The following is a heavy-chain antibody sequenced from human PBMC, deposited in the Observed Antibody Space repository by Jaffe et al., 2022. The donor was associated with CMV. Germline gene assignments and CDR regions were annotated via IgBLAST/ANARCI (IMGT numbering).Heavy chain of an antibody. CDR2: ISSSSSYI. D-gene: IGHD2-15*01. CDR3: ARAVRYCSGGSCQLGDY. CDR1: GFTFSSYS. Sequence: EVQLVESGGGLVKPGGSLRLSCAASGFTFSSYSMNWVRQAPGKGLEWVSSISSSSSYIYYADSVKGRFTISRDNAKNSLYLQMNSLRAEDTAVYYCARAVRYCSGGSCQLGDYWGQGTLVTVSS. J-gene: IGHJ4*02. V-gene: IGHV3-21*01.